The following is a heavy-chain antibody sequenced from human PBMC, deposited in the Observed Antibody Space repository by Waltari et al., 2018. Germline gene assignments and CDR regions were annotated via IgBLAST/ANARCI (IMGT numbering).Heavy chain of an antibody. Sequence: EVQLVESGGGLVQPGRSLRLSCAASGFTFDDYAMHWVRQAPGRGLGGVSGISWNSGGIGYADSVKGRFTISRDNAKNSLYLQMNSLRAEDTALYYCAKAGVWFGELLSFFDYWGQGTLVTVSS. D-gene: IGHD3-10*01. CDR3: AKAGVWFGELLSFFDY. J-gene: IGHJ4*02. V-gene: IGHV3-9*01. CDR1: GFTFDDYA. CDR2: ISWNSGGI.